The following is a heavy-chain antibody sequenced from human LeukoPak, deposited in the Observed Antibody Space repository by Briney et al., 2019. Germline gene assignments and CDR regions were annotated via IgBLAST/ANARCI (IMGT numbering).Heavy chain of an antibody. D-gene: IGHD4-17*01. CDR3: ARDFRDYRDYVAYFDS. J-gene: IGHJ4*02. V-gene: IGHV3-30-3*01. CDR2: ILYDGTNQ. CDR1: GXSFSTYA. Sequence: GGSLRLSWAASGXSFSTYAVHWVRQAPGKGLEWVAVILYDGTNQYYADSVKGRFTISRDNSRNTLYLQMNSLKVEDTAVYYCARDFRDYRDYVAYFDSWGQGTLVTVSS.